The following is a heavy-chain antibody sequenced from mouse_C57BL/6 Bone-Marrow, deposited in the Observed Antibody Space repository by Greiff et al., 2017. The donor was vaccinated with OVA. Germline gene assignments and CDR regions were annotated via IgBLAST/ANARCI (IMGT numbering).Heavy chain of an antibody. CDR2: IHPNSGST. J-gene: IGHJ4*01. CDR3: ARQDDYDVGGYAMDY. D-gene: IGHD2-4*01. CDR1: GYTFTSYW. Sequence: VQLQQSGAELVKPGASVKLSCKASGYTFTSYWMHWVKQRPGQGLEWIGMIHPNSGSTNYNEKFKSKATLTVDKSSSTAYMQLSSLTSEDSAVYYCARQDDYDVGGYAMDYWGQGTSVTVSS. V-gene: IGHV1-64*01.